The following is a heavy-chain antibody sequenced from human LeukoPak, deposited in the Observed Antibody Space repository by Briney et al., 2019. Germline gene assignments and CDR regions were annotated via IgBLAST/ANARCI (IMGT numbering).Heavy chain of an antibody. J-gene: IGHJ5*02. Sequence: ASVKVSCKASGYTFTNYDINWVRQATGQGLEWMGWMNPNSGNTGYAQKFQGRVTMTRNTSISTAYMELSSLRSEDTAVYYCARGSYTREGGNWFDPWGQGTLVTVSS. CDR1: GYTFTNYD. CDR2: MNPNSGNT. CDR3: ARGSYTREGGNWFDP. V-gene: IGHV1-8*01. D-gene: IGHD3-16*01.